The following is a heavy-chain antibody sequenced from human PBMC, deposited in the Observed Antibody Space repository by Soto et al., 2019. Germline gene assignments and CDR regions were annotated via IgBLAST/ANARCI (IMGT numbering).Heavy chain of an antibody. Sequence: GASVKVSCKASGGTFSSYAFSWVRQAPGQGLEWMGGIIPMFGTAKYAQKFQDLVTITADKSTTTAYVELSSLRSEDTAVYYCAIGATDHCSGSSCFTATLYYYDGLDVWGQGTTVTVSS. CDR3: AIGATDHCSGSSCFTATLYYYDGLDV. CDR1: GGTFSSYA. J-gene: IGHJ6*02. CDR2: IIPMFGTA. D-gene: IGHD2-15*01. V-gene: IGHV1-69*06.